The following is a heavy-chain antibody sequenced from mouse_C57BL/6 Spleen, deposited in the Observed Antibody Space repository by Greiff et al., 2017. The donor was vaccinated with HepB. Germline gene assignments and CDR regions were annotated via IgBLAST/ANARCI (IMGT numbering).Heavy chain of an antibody. V-gene: IGHV5-4*01. Sequence: EVQRVESGGGLVKPGGSLKLSCAASGFTFSSYAMSWVRQTPEKRLEWVATISDGGSYTYYPDNVKGRFTISRDNAKNNLYLQMSHLKSEDTAMYYCASSVRGFFDYWGQGTTLTVSS. CDR1: GFTFSSYA. CDR2: ISDGGSYT. CDR3: ASSVRGFFDY. D-gene: IGHD1-1*01. J-gene: IGHJ2*01.